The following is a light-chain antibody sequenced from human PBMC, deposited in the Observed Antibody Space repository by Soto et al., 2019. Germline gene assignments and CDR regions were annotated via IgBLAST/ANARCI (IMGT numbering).Light chain of an antibody. CDR3: LESSSALT. V-gene: IGKV1-5*03. J-gene: IGKJ5*01. CDR2: KAS. Sequence: DIQMTQSQSSVSASVGDRVTITCRASQSISDWLAWYQQKPGKAPKLLIFKASSLESGVPSRFSGSGSGTDFTLTISSLQPEDLATYYCLESSSALTFGQGTRLEI. CDR1: QSISDW.